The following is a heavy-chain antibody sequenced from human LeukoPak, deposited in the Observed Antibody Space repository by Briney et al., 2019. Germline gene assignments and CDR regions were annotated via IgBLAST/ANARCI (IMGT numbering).Heavy chain of an antibody. CDR3: ARHYGYLDY. J-gene: IGHJ4*02. CDR2: ISSSSSSI. V-gene: IGHV3-48*02. D-gene: IGHD4-17*01. CDR1: GFTFRSLA. Sequence: GGSLRLSCSASGFTFRSLAMHWVRQAPGKGLEWVSYISSSSSSIYYADSVKGRFTISRDNARNSLYLQMNSLRDEDMAVYYCARHYGYLDYWGQGTLVTVSS.